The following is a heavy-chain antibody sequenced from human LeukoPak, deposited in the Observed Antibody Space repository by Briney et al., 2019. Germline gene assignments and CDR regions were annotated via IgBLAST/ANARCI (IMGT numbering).Heavy chain of an antibody. CDR2: TRYDESIK. Sequence: PGGSLRLSCGGSGFTFSNHGMYWVRQAPGKGLEWVAFTRYDESIKTYADSVKGRFTISRDNSKDTLYLQMSSLRPEDTAVYYCAKDGAIGTYFESWGQGTLVTVSS. D-gene: IGHD3-16*01. J-gene: IGHJ4*02. V-gene: IGHV3-30*02. CDR3: AKDGAIGTYFES. CDR1: GFTFSNHG.